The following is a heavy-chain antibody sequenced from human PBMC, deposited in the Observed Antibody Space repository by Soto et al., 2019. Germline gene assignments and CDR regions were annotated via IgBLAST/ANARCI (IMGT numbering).Heavy chain of an antibody. CDR3: ARGHYYYGMDV. J-gene: IGHJ6*02. CDR1: NGSVSSGTYS. V-gene: IGHV4-30-2*01. Sequence: TLSLTCTVSNGSVSSGTYSWSWVRQPPGKGLEWIGYIYYSGTPCYTPSLKSRLTMSMDRANDHFSLNLTSVAAADTAVYFCARGHYYYGMDVWGQGITVTVSS. CDR2: IYYSGTP.